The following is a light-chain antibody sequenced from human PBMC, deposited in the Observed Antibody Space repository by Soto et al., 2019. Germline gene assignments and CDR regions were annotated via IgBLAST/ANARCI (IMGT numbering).Light chain of an antibody. V-gene: IGKV1-33*01. CDR3: QQYCDLPVT. J-gene: IGKJ3*01. CDR2: DAS. CDR1: EDIRNS. Sequence: DIQMTQSPSSLSASVGDRVTITCQANEDIRNSLHWYQQKPGKAPNLLIYDASNVETGVPSRFSGSGFGTDLTFNISSLQPEDVATYYCQQYCDLPVTCGPGTKVDI.